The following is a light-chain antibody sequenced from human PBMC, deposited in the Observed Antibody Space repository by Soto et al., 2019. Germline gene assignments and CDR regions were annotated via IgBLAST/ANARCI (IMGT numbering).Light chain of an antibody. CDR1: QSVDTN. Sequence: EIVMTQSPDTPSVSPGERAALSCRASQSVDTNLAWYQQKPGQAPRLVISGASTRATGVSARFSGSGSATDFTLSISGVQSEDFAVYYCQQYNDWPLTFGGGTKVDIK. CDR2: GAS. V-gene: IGKV3-15*01. J-gene: IGKJ4*01. CDR3: QQYNDWPLT.